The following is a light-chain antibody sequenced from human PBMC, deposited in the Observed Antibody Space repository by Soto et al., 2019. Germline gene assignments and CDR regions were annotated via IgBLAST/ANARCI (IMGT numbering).Light chain of an antibody. J-gene: IGLJ1*01. V-gene: IGLV2-14*01. Sequence: QSVLTQPASVSGSLGQSITISCTGTSSDIGGHNYVSWYQQHPGKAPKLLLYEVTTRPSGVSNRFSGSKSGNTASLTISGLHPEDEADYYCQSYDSSLSGYVFGTGTKVTVL. CDR3: QSYDSSLSGYV. CDR1: SSDIGGHNY. CDR2: EVT.